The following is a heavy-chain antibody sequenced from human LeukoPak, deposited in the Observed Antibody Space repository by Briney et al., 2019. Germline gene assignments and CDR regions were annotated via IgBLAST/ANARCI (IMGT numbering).Heavy chain of an antibody. Sequence: GGSLRLSCAASGFTFSSYGMHWVRQAPGKGLVWVSRINSDGSSTSYADSVKGRFTISRDSAKNTLYLQMNSLRAEDTAVYYCARDGRQYGMDVWGQGTTVTVSS. CDR1: GFTFSSYG. V-gene: IGHV3-74*01. CDR2: INSDGSST. J-gene: IGHJ6*02. CDR3: ARDGRQYGMDV.